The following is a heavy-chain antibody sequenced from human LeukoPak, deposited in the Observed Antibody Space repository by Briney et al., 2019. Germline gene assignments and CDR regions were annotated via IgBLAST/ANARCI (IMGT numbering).Heavy chain of an antibody. Sequence: APVKVSCKVSGYTLTELSMHWVRQAPGKGLEWMGGFDPEDGETIYAQKFQGRVTMTEDTSTDTAYMELSSLRSEDTAVYYCATGVGSSTSFDYWGQGTLVTVSS. D-gene: IGHD2-2*01. J-gene: IGHJ4*02. CDR1: GYTLTELS. CDR2: FDPEDGET. CDR3: ATGVGSSTSFDY. V-gene: IGHV1-24*01.